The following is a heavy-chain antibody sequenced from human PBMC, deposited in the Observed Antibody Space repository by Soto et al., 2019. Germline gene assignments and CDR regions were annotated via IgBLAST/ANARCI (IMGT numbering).Heavy chain of an antibody. J-gene: IGHJ6*02. CDR2: IKQDGSEK. D-gene: IGHD3-3*01. Sequence: GSLRLSCAASGFTFSSYWMSWVRQAPGKGLEWVANIKQDGSEKYYVDSVKGRFTISRDNAKNSLYLQMNSLRAEDTAVYYCARDRYSYYDFWSGSLPYYYFGVDVWGQGTTVTVSS. CDR1: GFTFSSYW. CDR3: ARDRYSYYDFWSGSLPYYYFGVDV. V-gene: IGHV3-7*01.